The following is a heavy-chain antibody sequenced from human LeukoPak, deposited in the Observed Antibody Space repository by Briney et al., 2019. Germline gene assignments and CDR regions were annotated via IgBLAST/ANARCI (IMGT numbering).Heavy chain of an antibody. J-gene: IGHJ4*02. CDR1: GFRFTSYW. Sequence: GESLKISCKGSGFRFTSYWIGWVRQMPGKGLEWMGIIYPDDSDTRYSPSFQGQVTISADKSISTAYLQWSSLKASDTAIYYCARALVGAATLSYWGQGTLVTVSS. CDR2: IYPDDSDT. D-gene: IGHD1-26*01. V-gene: IGHV5-51*01. CDR3: ARALVGAATLSY.